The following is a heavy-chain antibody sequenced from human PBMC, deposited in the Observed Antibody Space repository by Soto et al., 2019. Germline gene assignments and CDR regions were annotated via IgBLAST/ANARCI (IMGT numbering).Heavy chain of an antibody. D-gene: IGHD2-21*01. CDR2: VYSSGGT. CDR1: DDSITSYN. CDR3: ARRAVVAVTGSLDNWLDP. J-gene: IGHJ5*02. V-gene: IGHV4-59*01. Sequence: SETLSLTCTVSDDSITSYNWNWLRQPPGKALEWIGYVYSSGGTNYNPSLKSRVTISVDTSRNQFSLKVNSVTAADTAMYYCARRAVVAVTGSLDNWLDPWGQGILVPSPQ.